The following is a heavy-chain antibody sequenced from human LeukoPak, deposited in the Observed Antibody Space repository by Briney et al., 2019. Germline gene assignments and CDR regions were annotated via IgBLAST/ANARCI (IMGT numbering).Heavy chain of an antibody. D-gene: IGHD3-22*01. J-gene: IGHJ4*02. CDR1: GGSISSYY. CDR3: ARLNYYDSSGYYYPWIDY. V-gene: IGHV4-59*01. Sequence: SETLSLTCTVSGGSISSYYWSWIRQPPGKGLEWIGYIYYSGSTNYNPSLKSRVTISVDTSKNQFSLKLSSVTAADTAVYYCARLNYYDSSGYYYPWIDYWGQGTLATVSS. CDR2: IYYSGST.